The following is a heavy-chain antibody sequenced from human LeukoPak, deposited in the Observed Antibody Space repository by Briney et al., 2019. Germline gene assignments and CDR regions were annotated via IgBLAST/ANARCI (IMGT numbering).Heavy chain of an antibody. J-gene: IGHJ4*02. Sequence: ETLSLTCAVYGGSFSGYYWSWIRQPPGKGLEWIGEINHSGSTNYNPSLKSRITISVDTSKNQFSLKLSSVTAADTAVYYCARGLSAIVYWGQGTLVTVSS. D-gene: IGHD2-15*01. V-gene: IGHV4-34*01. CDR2: INHSGST. CDR1: GGSFSGYY. CDR3: ARGLSAIVY.